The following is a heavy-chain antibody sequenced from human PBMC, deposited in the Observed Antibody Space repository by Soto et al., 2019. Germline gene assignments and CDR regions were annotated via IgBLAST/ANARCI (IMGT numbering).Heavy chain of an antibody. CDR2: INHSGST. CDR3: AREGNNVPAAPPGRHNRRLYGMDI. Sequence: PSETMSLTCAVCGGCFYGYYWSWIRQHPGKGLEWIGEINHSGSTNYNPSLKSRVTISVDTSKNQISLKLSSVTAADTAVYYGAREGNNVPAAPPGRHNRRLYGMDILGQGTSLTVSS. V-gene: IGHV4-34*01. CDR1: GGCFYGYY. J-gene: IGHJ6*02. D-gene: IGHD2-2*01.